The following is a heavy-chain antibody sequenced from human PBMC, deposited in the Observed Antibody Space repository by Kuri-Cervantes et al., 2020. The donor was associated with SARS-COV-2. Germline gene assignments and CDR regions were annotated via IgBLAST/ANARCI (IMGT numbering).Heavy chain of an antibody. CDR3: ARDEGSYYYYMDV. V-gene: IGHV3-7*01. J-gene: IGHJ6*03. CDR2: IKQDGSEK. CDR1: GFTFSSYW. D-gene: IGHD3-10*01. Sequence: GESLKISCAASGFTFSSYWMSWVRQAPGKGLEWVANIKQDGSEKYYVDSVKGRFTISRDNAKNSLYLQMISLRAEDTAVYYCARDEGSYYYYMDVWGKGTTVTVSS.